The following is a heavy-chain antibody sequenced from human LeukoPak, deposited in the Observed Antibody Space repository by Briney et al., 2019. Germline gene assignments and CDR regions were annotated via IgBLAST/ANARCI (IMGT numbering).Heavy chain of an antibody. Sequence: SETLSLTCTVSGGSISDYYWSWIRQPPGKGLEWIGYIYYSGSTYYNPSLKSRVTISVDTSKNQFSLKLSSVTAADTAVYYCARGYQRFDYWGQGTLVTVSS. CDR2: IYYSGST. J-gene: IGHJ4*02. CDR3: ARGYQRFDY. CDR1: GGSISDYY. V-gene: IGHV4-30-4*01. D-gene: IGHD1-1*01.